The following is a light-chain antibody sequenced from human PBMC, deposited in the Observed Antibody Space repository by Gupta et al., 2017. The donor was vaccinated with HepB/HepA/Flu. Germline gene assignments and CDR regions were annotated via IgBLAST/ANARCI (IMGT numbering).Light chain of an antibody. Sequence: SYILPQPPSVSVAPGRTARITCGGNNIGTKSVHWYQQRPGQAPLVVIYEDTNRPSGIPERISGSNSGNTATLTISRVEAGDEADYYCQVWDTRTDHPVVFGGGTKLTV. CDR2: EDT. CDR3: QVWDTRTDHPVV. V-gene: IGLV3-21*02. J-gene: IGLJ2*01. CDR1: NIGTKS.